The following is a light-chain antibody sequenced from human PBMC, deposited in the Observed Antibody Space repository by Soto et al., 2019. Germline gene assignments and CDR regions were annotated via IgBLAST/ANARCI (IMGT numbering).Light chain of an antibody. V-gene: IGKV3-20*01. J-gene: IGKJ1*01. Sequence: IVLTQSPGTLSLSPGERATLSCRASQSINHKYFAWYQQEPGQAPRLLINGVSIRATGRPDRFSGSGSGTDFTLTISRLEAEDFAVYYCQQYSGSPWTFGQGTKVEIK. CDR1: QSINHKY. CDR2: GVS. CDR3: QQYSGSPWT.